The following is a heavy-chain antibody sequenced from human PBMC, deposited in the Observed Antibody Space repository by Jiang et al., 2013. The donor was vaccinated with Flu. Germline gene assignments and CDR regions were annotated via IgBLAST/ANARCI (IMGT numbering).Heavy chain of an antibody. D-gene: IGHD1-7*01. V-gene: IGHV3-73*01. CDR1: GFTFSDSH. J-gene: IGHJ4*02. CDR2: ILPKGDNYAT. Sequence: EVQLVESGGGLVQPGGSLKVSCAASGFTFSDSHIHWVRQASGKGLEWVGRILPKGDNYATAYAASVKGRFTISRDDSKNTAYLQMNSLKTEDTAVYYCTGSGGTTGGDYWGQGSRGHRLL. CDR3: TGSGGTTGGDY.